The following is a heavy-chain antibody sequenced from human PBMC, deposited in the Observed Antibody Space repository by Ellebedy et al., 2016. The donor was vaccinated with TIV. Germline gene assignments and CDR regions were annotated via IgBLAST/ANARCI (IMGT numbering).Heavy chain of an antibody. D-gene: IGHD2-15*01. CDR1: GFTFSSYA. CDR3: GRVVVAGLYGMDV. CDR2: ISGSGGST. V-gene: IGHV3-23*01. Sequence: GESLKISXAASGFTFSSYAMSWVRQAPGKGLEWVSAISGSGGSTYYADSVKGRFTISRDNSKNTMYLQMNSLRAEDTAVYYCGRVVVAGLYGMDVWGQGTTVTVSS. J-gene: IGHJ6*02.